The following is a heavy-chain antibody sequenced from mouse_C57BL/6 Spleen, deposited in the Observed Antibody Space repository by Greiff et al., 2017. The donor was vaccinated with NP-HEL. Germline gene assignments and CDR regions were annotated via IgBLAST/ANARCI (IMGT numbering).Heavy chain of an antibody. Sequence: QVQLQQSGAELVKPGASVKMSCKASGYTFTSYWITWVKQRPGQGLEWIGDIYPGSGSTNYNEKFKSKATLTVDTSSSTAYMQLSSLTSEDSAVYYCARYHDGYPQTYWGQGTTLTVSS. J-gene: IGHJ2*01. D-gene: IGHD2-3*01. CDR2: IYPGSGST. CDR1: GYTFTSYW. V-gene: IGHV1-55*01. CDR3: ARYHDGYPQTY.